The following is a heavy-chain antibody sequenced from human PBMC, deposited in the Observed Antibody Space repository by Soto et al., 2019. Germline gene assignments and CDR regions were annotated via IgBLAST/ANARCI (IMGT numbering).Heavy chain of an antibody. CDR3: AHEXSFWSGYYFCSSSWFDP. CDR1: GFSLSTSGVG. V-gene: IGHV2-5*01. D-gene: IGHD3-3*01. CDR2: IYWNDDK. J-gene: IGHJ5*02. Sequence: VNPTQTLTLTCTFSGFSLSTSGVGVGWIRQPPGKALEWLALIYWNDDKRYSPSLKSRLTITKDTSKNQVVLTMTNMDPVDTATYYCAHEXSFWSGYYFCSSSWFDPWGQGTLVTVSS.